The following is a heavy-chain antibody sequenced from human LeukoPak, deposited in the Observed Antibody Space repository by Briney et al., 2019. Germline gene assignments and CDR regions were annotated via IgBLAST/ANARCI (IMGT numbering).Heavy chain of an antibody. CDR3: ARDAETVRAFDY. V-gene: IGHV3-74*01. Sequence: GGSLRLSCTASGFTFSRHWMHWVRQALGKGLEWVSRLSTDGSRTTYADSVKGRFIISRDNAKNTVYLQMNSLRAEDTAVYYCARDAETVRAFDYWGQGTLVTVSS. D-gene: IGHD3-10*01. J-gene: IGHJ4*02. CDR1: GFTFSRHW. CDR2: LSTDGSRT.